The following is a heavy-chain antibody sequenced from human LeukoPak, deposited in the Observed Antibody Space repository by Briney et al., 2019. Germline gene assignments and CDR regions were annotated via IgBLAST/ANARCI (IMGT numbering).Heavy chain of an antibody. Sequence: SETLSLTCTVSGGSISSYYWSWIRQPPGKGLEWIGYIYYSGSTNYNPSLKSRVAISIDTSKNQFPLKLSSVTAADTAVYYCARAGYYYGSGTSPFDYWGQGTLVTVSS. D-gene: IGHD3-10*01. J-gene: IGHJ4*02. V-gene: IGHV4-59*01. CDR1: GGSISSYY. CDR3: ARAGYYYGSGTSPFDY. CDR2: IYYSGST.